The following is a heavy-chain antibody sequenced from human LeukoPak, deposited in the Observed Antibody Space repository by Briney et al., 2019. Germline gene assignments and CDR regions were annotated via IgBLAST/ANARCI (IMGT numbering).Heavy chain of an antibody. J-gene: IGHJ4*02. V-gene: IGHV3-21*01. Sequence: GGSLRLSCAASGFTFSSYSMNWVRQAPGKGLEWVSSISSSSSYIYYADSVKGRFTISRDNAKNSLYLQMDSLRAEDTAVYYCARDQGGGTSYWGQGTLVTVSS. CDR3: ARDQGGGTSY. CDR2: ISSSSSYI. D-gene: IGHD1-26*01. CDR1: GFTFSSYS.